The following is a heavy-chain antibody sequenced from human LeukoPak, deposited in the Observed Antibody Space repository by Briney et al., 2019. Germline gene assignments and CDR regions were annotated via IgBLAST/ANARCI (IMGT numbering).Heavy chain of an antibody. CDR3: AKDIVVVPAAIEY. Sequence: PGGSLRLSCAASGFTFSSYAMSWVRQAPGKGLEWVSAISGSGGSTYYADSVKGRFTISRDNSKNTLYLQMNSLRAEDTAAYYCAKDIVVVPAAIEYWGQGTLVTVSS. V-gene: IGHV3-23*01. J-gene: IGHJ4*02. CDR2: ISGSGGST. CDR1: GFTFSSYA. D-gene: IGHD2-2*01.